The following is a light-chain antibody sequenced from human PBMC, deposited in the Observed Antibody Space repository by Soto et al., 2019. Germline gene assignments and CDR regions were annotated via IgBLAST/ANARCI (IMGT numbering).Light chain of an antibody. CDR1: SGHSSYT. J-gene: IGLJ2*01. Sequence: QLVLTQSPSASASLGASVKLTCTLSSGHSSYTIAWHQQQPEKGPRYLMKLNTDGSHSRGDGIPDRFSGSRSGAERYLTISSLQYEDEADYYCQTWGAGIVVFGGGTKVTVL. CDR3: QTWGAGIVV. V-gene: IGLV4-69*01. CDR2: LNTDGSH.